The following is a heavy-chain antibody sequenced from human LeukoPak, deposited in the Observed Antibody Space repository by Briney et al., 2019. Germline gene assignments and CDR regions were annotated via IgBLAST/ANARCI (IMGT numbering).Heavy chain of an antibody. V-gene: IGHV4-31*03. CDR2: IYYSGST. CDR3: ARDRYPTYYYDSSGPEGAFDI. CDR1: GGSISSGGYY. D-gene: IGHD3-22*01. J-gene: IGHJ3*02. Sequence: SQTLSLTCTVSGGSISSGGYYWRWIPKHPGKGLEWIGYIYYSGSTYYNPSLKSRVTISVDTSKNQFSLKLSSVTAADTAVYYCARDRYPTYYYDSSGPEGAFDIWGQGTMVTVSS.